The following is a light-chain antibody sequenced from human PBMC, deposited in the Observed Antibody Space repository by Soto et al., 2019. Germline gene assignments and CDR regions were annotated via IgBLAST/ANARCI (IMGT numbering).Light chain of an antibody. V-gene: IGKV3-11*01. CDR1: QSVSSY. Sequence: ENVFRHPPSTLHLTPRERATLSCRASQSVSSYLAWYQQKPGQAPRLLIYDASNRATGIPARFSGSGSGTDFTLTISSLEPEDFAVYYCQQYNNWPPITFGQGRRLEI. J-gene: IGKJ5*01. CDR3: QQYNNWPPIT. CDR2: DAS.